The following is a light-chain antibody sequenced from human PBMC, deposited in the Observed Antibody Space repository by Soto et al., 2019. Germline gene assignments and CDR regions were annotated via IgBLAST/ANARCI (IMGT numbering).Light chain of an antibody. V-gene: IGKV3-15*01. CDR2: GAS. Sequence: EIVMTQSPATLSVSPGERATLSCRASQSVSSNLAWYQQKPGQAPRLLIYGASTRATGIPARFSGSGSGIEFTLTISSLQSEDFAVYYCQQYNNWPPRDTFGGGTKVEIK. J-gene: IGKJ4*01. CDR3: QQYNNWPPRDT. CDR1: QSVSSN.